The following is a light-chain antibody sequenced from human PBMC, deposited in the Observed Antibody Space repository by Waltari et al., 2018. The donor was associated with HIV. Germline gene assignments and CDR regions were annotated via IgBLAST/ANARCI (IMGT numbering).Light chain of an antibody. CDR1: TSDGPVDRY. J-gene: IGLJ1*01. V-gene: IGLV2-14*03. Sequence: QSALTQPASVSWCHGQSITISCTGPTSDGPVDRYVSWYPHHPGKAHQLMIYDVSNRPSGFSQTFSGSKSCTPASRTSSGLHAVYQYDYYCRSHTSSRTYVLGTATKVTVL. CDR3: RSHTSSRTYV. CDR2: DVS.